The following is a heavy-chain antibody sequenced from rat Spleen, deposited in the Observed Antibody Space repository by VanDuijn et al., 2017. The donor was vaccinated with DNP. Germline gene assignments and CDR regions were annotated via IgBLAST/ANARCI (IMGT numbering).Heavy chain of an antibody. D-gene: IGHD4-3*01. CDR3: ATHNSGYFDY. V-gene: IGHV5-31*01. CDR1: GFIFNNYW. CDR2: ISNTGGST. Sequence: EVHLVESGGGLVQPGRSLKLSCVASGFIFNNYWMTWIRQAPGKGLDWIASISNTGGSTYYPDSVKGRFTISRDNAKRTLYLQMDSLRSEDTATYYCATHNSGYFDYWGQGVMVTVSS. J-gene: IGHJ2*01.